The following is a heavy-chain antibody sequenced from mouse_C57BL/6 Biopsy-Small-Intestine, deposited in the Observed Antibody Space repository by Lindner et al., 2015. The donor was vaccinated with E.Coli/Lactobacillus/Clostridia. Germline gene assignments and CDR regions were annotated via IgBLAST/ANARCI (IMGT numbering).Heavy chain of an antibody. Sequence: EVQLQESGPSLVRPSQTLSLTCTVTGFSINSDCYWIWIRQFPGNKLEYIGYTFYSGTTYYNPSLESRTYITRDTSKNQFSLKLSSVTAEDTATYYCARYYYSGSYWYFDVWGTGTTVTVSS. CDR1: GFSINSDCY. D-gene: IGHD1-1*01. CDR2: TFYSGTT. J-gene: IGHJ1*03. CDR3: ARYYYSGSYWYFDV. V-gene: IGHV3-3*01.